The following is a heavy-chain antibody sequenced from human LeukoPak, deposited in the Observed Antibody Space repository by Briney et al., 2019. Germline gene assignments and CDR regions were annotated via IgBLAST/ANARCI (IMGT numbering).Heavy chain of an antibody. J-gene: IGHJ4*02. V-gene: IGHV1-2*02. D-gene: IGHD3-3*01. Sequence: GASVKVSCKASGYTFTGYYMQWVRRAPGQGLEWPGWINPNNGGTNYAQKFQGRVTMTTDTSSSTVYMQLSSLTSDDTAVYYCARGASYDFWSGFRLYYFDHWGQGTLVTVSS. CDR2: INPNNGGT. CDR1: GYTFTGYY. CDR3: ARGASYDFWSGFRLYYFDH.